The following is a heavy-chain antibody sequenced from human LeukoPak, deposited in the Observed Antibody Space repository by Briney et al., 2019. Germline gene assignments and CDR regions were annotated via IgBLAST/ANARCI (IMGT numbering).Heavy chain of an antibody. CDR1: GGSISSSNW. V-gene: IGHV4-4*02. Sequence: SETLSLTCAVSGGSISSSNWWSWVRQPPGKGLEWIGEIYHSGSTYYNPSLKSRVTISVDRSKNQFSLKLSSVTAADTAVYYCASAGTAMGNFDYWGQGTLVTVSS. J-gene: IGHJ4*02. D-gene: IGHD5-18*01. CDR3: ASAGTAMGNFDY. CDR2: IYHSGST.